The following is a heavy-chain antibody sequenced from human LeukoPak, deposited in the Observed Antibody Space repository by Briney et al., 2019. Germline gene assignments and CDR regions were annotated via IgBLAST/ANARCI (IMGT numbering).Heavy chain of an antibody. D-gene: IGHD1-1*01. J-gene: IGHJ4*02. CDR3: VTSWIXQQRDY. CDR1: GFSFRDYW. V-gene: IGHV3-7*01. CDR2: IPPDGSGQ. Sequence: GESLRLSCAASGFSFRDYWMSWVRQAPGKGPEWVADIPPDGSGQTYVDSVKGRFTISRDNAKQSLYLQMDTVTAEDTAVYYCVTSWIXQQRDYWGQGILVTVSS.